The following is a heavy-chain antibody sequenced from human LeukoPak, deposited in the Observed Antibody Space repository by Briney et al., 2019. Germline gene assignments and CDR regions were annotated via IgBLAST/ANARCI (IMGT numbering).Heavy chain of an antibody. V-gene: IGHV3-30*02. CDR3: AKDPPDGDYTIYLDY. D-gene: IGHD4-17*01. J-gene: IGHJ4*02. Sequence: PGGTLRLSCAASGFTFSSYGMHWVRQAPGKGLEWVAFIRFDGSNKYYADSVKGRFTISRDNSKNTLYLQMNSLRAEDTAVYYCAKDPPDGDYTIYLDYWGQGTLVTVSS. CDR2: IRFDGSNK. CDR1: GFTFSSYG.